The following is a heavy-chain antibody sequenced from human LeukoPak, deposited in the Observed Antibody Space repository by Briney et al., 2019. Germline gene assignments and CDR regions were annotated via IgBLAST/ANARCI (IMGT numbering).Heavy chain of an antibody. CDR3: AKNSSSGYYYFDY. V-gene: IGHV3-23*01. D-gene: IGHD3-22*01. J-gene: IGHJ4*02. CDR1: GFTFSRYA. CDR2: ISGSGCST. Sequence: GGSLRLSCAASGFTFSRYAMSWVRQAPGKGLEWVSVISGSGCSTYYADSVKGRFTISRDNSKNTLYLQMNSLRAEDTAVYYCAKNSSSGYYYFDYWGQGILVTVSS.